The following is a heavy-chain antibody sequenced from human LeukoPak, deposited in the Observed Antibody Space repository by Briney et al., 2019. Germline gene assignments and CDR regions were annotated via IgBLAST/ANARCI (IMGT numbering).Heavy chain of an antibody. V-gene: IGHV1-2*06. D-gene: IGHD6-25*01. J-gene: IGHJ4*02. Sequence: ASVKISCKAYGFTFTDYYFYWVRQAPGQGLESMGRINGNSGDTDYVQRFKGRVTMTRDTSISTVYMELEKVTSGDTAVYYCARDGAASTPEFDYWGQGSPVTVSS. CDR1: GFTFTDYY. CDR3: ARDGAASTPEFDY. CDR2: INGNSGDT.